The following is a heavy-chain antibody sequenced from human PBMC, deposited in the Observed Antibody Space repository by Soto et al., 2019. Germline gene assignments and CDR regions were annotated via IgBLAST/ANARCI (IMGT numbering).Heavy chain of an antibody. CDR1: GYTFTSYD. J-gene: IGHJ1*01. V-gene: IGHV1-8*01. Sequence: ASVKVSCKASGYTFTSYDINWVRQATGQGLEWMGWMNPNSGNTGYAQKFQGRVTMTRNTSISTAYMELSSLRSEDTAVYYCASSVEAYYYETQHWGQGTLVTVSS. CDR3: ASSVEAYYYETQH. D-gene: IGHD3-22*01. CDR2: MNPNSGNT.